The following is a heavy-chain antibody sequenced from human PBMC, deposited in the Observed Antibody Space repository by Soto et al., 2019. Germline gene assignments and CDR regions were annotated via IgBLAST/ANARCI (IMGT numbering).Heavy chain of an antibody. CDR2: MNPNSGNT. J-gene: IGHJ4*02. V-gene: IGHV1-8*01. CDR1: GYTFTSYD. Sequence: GASVKVSCKASGYTFTSYDINWVRQATGQGLEWMGWMNPNSGNTGYAQKFQGRVTMTRNTSISTAYMELSSLRSEGTAVYYCARRVLVGGSYYFDYWGQGTLVTVSS. D-gene: IGHD1-26*01. CDR3: ARRVLVGGSYYFDY.